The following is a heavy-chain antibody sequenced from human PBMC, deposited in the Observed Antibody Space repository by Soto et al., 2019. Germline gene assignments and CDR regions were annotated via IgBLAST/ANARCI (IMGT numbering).Heavy chain of an antibody. CDR2: VNSDGSIT. J-gene: IGHJ4*02. Sequence: EVQLVESGGGLVQPGGSLRPSCAASGFDFTNAWMHWVRQAPGQGLVWVSHVNSDGSITTYADSVKGRFTISRDNAKNTVSLQMNSLRVEDTAVYYCTRDQRYSSAVWGQGTLVTVSS. V-gene: IGHV3-74*01. CDR3: TRDQRYSSAV. D-gene: IGHD5-18*01. CDR1: GFDFTNAW.